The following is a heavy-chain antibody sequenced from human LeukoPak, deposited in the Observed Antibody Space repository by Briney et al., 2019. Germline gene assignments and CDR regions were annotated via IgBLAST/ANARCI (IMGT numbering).Heavy chain of an antibody. J-gene: IGHJ4*02. CDR1: GFTFSSYS. CDR3: AGPRLWGIYNGPPAH. CDR2: ISSSSSYI. Sequence: GGSLRLSCAASGFTFSSYSMNWVRQAPGKGLEWVSSISSSSSYIYYADSVKGRFTISRDNAKNSLYLQMNSLRAEDTAVYYWAGPRLWGIYNGPPAHWGQGPRFTVPS. D-gene: IGHD3-16*01. V-gene: IGHV3-21*01.